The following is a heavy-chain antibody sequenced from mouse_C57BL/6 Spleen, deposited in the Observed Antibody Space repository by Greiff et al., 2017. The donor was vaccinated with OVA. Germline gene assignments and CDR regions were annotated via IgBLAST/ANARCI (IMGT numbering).Heavy chain of an antibody. CDR2: IHPNSGST. V-gene: IGHV1-64*01. D-gene: IGHD2-4*01. Sequence: VQLQQPGAELVKPGASVKLSCKASGYTFTSYWMHWVKQRPGQGLEWIGMIHPNSGSTNYNEKFKSKATLTVDKSSSTAYMQLSSLTSEDSAVYYCAREGMITTGNFDYWGQGTTLTVSS. CDR1: GYTFTSYW. CDR3: AREGMITTGNFDY. J-gene: IGHJ2*01.